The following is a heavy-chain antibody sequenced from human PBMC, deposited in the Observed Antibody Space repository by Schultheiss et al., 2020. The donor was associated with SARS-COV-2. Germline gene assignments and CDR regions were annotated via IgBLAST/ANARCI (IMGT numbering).Heavy chain of an antibody. CDR2: IYYSGST. Sequence: GSLRLSCTVSGGSVSSGSYYWSWIRQPPGKGLEWIGYIYYSGSTNYNPSLKSRVTISVDTSKNQFSLQLSSVTAADTAVYYCARSYGSGSYLTPNFDYWGQGTLVTVSS. CDR1: GGSVSSGSYY. J-gene: IGHJ4*02. V-gene: IGHV4-61*01. CDR3: ARSYGSGSYLTPNFDY. D-gene: IGHD3-10*01.